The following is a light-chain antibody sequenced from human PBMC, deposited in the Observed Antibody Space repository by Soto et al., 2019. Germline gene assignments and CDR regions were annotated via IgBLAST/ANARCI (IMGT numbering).Light chain of an antibody. CDR3: SSYTSSSPRV. CDR2: EVS. V-gene: IGLV2-14*01. J-gene: IGLJ3*02. CDR1: SSDLGGYNY. Sequence: QSVLTQPASVSGSPGQSITISCTGTSSDLGGYNYVSWYQQHPGKAPKLMIYEVSNRPSGVSNRFSGSKSGNTASLTISGLQAEDEADYYCSSYTSSSPRVFGGGTKLTVL.